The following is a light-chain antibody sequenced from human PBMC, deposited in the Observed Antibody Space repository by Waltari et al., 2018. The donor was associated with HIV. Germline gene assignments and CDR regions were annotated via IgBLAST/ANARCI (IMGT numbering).Light chain of an antibody. Sequence: QSALTQPASVSGSPGQSITISCRGTSSDVGSYNLLSWYQHHPGKAPKLILYEGSKRPSGVSYRFSGSKFGNVASLTISGLQAEVEADYYCCSYTSYSSRIFGGGTKLTVL. J-gene: IGLJ2*01. CDR1: SSDVGSYNL. CDR3: CSYTSYSSRI. V-gene: IGLV2-23*01. CDR2: EGS.